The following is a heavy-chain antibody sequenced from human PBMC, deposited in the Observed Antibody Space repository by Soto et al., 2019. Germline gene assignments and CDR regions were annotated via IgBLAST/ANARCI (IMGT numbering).Heavy chain of an antibody. D-gene: IGHD6-19*01. CDR1: SGSISSSNW. CDR3: ATRVAATFDY. Sequence: QVQLQESGPGLVKPSGTLSLTCAVSSGSISSSNWWTWVRQPPGKGLEWIGEIYHSASINYNPSRQSRVNMSVDKSKNQFTLKLSSVTAADTAVYYCATRVAATFDYWGQGTLVTVSS. CDR2: IYHSASI. J-gene: IGHJ4*02. V-gene: IGHV4-4*02.